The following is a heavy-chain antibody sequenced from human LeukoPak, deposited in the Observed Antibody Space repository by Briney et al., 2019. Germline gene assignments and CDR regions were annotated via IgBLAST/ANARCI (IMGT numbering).Heavy chain of an antibody. D-gene: IGHD2-15*01. CDR3: AKSGLNRFDY. Sequence: GSLRLSCAASGFTFDDYGMSWVRQAPGKGLEWVSGINWNGGSTGYADSVKGRFTISRDNSKYSLYLQMNSLRAEDTAIYYCAKSGLNRFDYWGQGTLVTVSS. J-gene: IGHJ4*02. V-gene: IGHV3-20*04. CDR1: GFTFDDYG. CDR2: INWNGGST.